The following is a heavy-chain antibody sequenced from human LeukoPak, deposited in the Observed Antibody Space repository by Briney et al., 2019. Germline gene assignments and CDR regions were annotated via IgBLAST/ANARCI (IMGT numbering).Heavy chain of an antibody. D-gene: IGHD2-8*01. V-gene: IGHV3-23*01. CDR1: GFTFSSYA. CDR3: AKAWSMTNIVVTAFDS. Sequence: PGESLRLSCAASGFTFSSYAMSWVRQAPGKGLEWVSAIGGSGGRTYYADSVKGRFTISRDNSKNTLSLQMNSLRAEDTAVYYCAKAWSMTNIVVTAFDSWGQGALVTVSS. CDR2: IGGSGGRT. J-gene: IGHJ4*02.